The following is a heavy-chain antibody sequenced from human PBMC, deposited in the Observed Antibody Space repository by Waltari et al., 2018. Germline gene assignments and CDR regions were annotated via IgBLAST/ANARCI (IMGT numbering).Heavy chain of an antibody. CDR1: GFAFSSYA. CDR3: AKYLGVPEVEATCTRETECVIDY. Sequence: EVHLLESGGGLVQPGGSLRVSCAASGFAFSSYAMSWVRQAPGKGMAWGSSISGSGITTVYADSVKGRFTISRDNSKNTVYLQMNYLRAEDTAVYSCAKYLGVPEVEATCTRETECVIDYWGQGTLVTVSS. J-gene: IGHJ4*02. D-gene: IGHD3-16*01. CDR2: ISGSGITT. V-gene: IGHV3-23*01.